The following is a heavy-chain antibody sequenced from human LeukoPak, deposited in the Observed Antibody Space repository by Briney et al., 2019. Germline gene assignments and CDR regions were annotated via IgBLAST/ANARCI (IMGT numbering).Heavy chain of an antibody. CDR3: ATDGGPYCSGGSCPPLDY. D-gene: IGHD2-15*01. V-gene: IGHV1-24*01. CDR1: GYTLTELS. J-gene: IGHJ4*02. Sequence: GASVKVSCKVSGYTLTELSMHWVRQAPGKGLEWMGGFDPEDGETIYAQKFQGRVTMTEDTSTDTAYMELSSLRSEDTAVYYCATDGGPYCSGGSCPPLDYWGQGTLVTVSS. CDR2: FDPEDGET.